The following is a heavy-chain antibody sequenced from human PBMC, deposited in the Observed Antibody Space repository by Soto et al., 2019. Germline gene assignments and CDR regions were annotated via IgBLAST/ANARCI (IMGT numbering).Heavy chain of an antibody. Sequence: QVQLVQSGAEVKKPGSSVKVSCKASGGTFSSYAISWVRQAPGQGLEWMVGIIPIFGTANYAQKFQGRVTSTADESTSTAYMELSSLRSEDTAVYYCARASPLNYDYVWGSYRYTGSYYYYGMDVWGQGTTVTVSS. CDR2: IIPIFGTA. CDR1: GGTFSSYA. V-gene: IGHV1-69*01. CDR3: ARASPLNYDYVWGSYRYTGSYYYYGMDV. D-gene: IGHD3-16*02. J-gene: IGHJ6*02.